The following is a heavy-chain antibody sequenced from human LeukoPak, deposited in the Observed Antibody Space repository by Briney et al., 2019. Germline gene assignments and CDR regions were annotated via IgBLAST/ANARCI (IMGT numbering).Heavy chain of an antibody. J-gene: IGHJ6*03. CDR3: ARGRSQQPVRPSSYYMDV. V-gene: IGHV3-21*01. CDR2: ISSGSGYI. D-gene: IGHD6-6*01. Sequence: GGSLRLSCAASGFTFGSFSMNWVRQAPGKGLEWFSSISSGSGYIYYADSVKGRFTISRDNAKNSLYLQMNSLRAEDTAVYYCARGRSQQPVRPSSYYMDVWGKGTTVTVSS. CDR1: GFTFGSFS.